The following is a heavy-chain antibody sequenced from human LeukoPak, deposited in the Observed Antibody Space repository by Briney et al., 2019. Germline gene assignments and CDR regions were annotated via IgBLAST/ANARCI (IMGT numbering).Heavy chain of an antibody. D-gene: IGHD5-24*01. CDR3: AKAPVEMAAIYLDY. J-gene: IGHJ4*02. CDR1: GFTFSSYG. CDR2: ISGSGGST. Sequence: GGTLRLSCAASGFTFSSYGMSWVRQAPGKGLEWVSAISGSGGSTYYADSVKGRFTISRDNSKNTLYLQMNSLRAEDTAVYYCAKAPVEMAAIYLDYWGQGTLVTVSS. V-gene: IGHV3-23*01.